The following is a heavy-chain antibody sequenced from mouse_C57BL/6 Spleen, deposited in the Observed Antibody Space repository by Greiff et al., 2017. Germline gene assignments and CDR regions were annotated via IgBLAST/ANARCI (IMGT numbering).Heavy chain of an antibody. J-gene: IGHJ4*01. CDR2: IDPENGDT. V-gene: IGHV14-4*01. D-gene: IGHD2-5*01. CDR1: GFNIKDDY. CDR3: TRDYSNYGAMDY. Sequence: EVQLQQSGAELVRPGASVKLSCTASGFNIKDDYMHWVKQRPEQGLEWIGWIDPENGDTEYASKFQGKATITADTSSNTAYLQRSSLTSEDTAVYYCTRDYSNYGAMDYWGQGTSVTVSS.